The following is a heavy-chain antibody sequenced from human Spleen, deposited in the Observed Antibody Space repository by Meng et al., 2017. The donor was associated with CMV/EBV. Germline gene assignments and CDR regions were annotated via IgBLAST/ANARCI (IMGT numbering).Heavy chain of an antibody. Sequence: GGSLRLSCAASGFTFSSYSMNWVRQAPGKGLEWVSSISSSSSYIYYADSVKGRFTISRDNAKNSLYLQMNSLRAEDTALYYCAKDTLSHRGAFDYWGQGTLVTVSS. CDR1: GFTFSSYS. D-gene: IGHD2/OR15-2a*01. V-gene: IGHV3-21*04. J-gene: IGHJ4*02. CDR2: ISSSSSYI. CDR3: AKDTLSHRGAFDY.